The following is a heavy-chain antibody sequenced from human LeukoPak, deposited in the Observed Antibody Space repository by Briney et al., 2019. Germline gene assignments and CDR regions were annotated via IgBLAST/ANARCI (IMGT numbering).Heavy chain of an antibody. CDR1: GFTFSSYW. V-gene: IGHV3-7*03. D-gene: IGHD2-2*01. J-gene: IGHJ4*02. CDR3: ASSYCSSTSCYWSLDY. CDR2: IKQDGSEK. Sequence: GGSLRLSCAASGFTFSSYWMSWVRQAPGKGLEWVANIKQDGSEKYYVDSVKGRFTISRDNAKNSLYLQMNSLRAEDTAVYYCASSYCSSTSCYWSLDYWGQGTLVTVTS.